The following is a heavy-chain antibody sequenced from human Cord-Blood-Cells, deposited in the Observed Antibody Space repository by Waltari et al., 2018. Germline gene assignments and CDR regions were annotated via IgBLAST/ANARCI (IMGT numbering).Heavy chain of an antibody. CDR2: IYYSGRT. CDR3: ARHPDYGDYVSYYFDY. D-gene: IGHD4-17*01. V-gene: IGHV4-39*01. Sequence: QLQLQESGPGLVKPSETLSLTCTVSGGSISSSSYYWGWIRQPPGKGLEWIGSIYYSGRTYYHPSLKTRVTISVDTSKNQFSLKLSSVTAADTAVYYCARHPDYGDYVSYYFDYWGQGTLVTVSS. J-gene: IGHJ4*02. CDR1: GGSISSSSYY.